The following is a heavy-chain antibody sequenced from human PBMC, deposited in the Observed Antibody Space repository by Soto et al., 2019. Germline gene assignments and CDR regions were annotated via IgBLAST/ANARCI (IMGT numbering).Heavy chain of an antibody. CDR1: GFTFSRYA. CDR3: VRSRSGAVADSFDF. D-gene: IGHD3-10*01. V-gene: IGHV3-30-3*01. Sequence: GGSLRLSCAGSGFTFSRYALHWVRQAPGKGLEWVAVVSKDGSVKYWIDSVKGRFTLSRDNSKNTVYLEMNSLRPEDTGVYYCVRSRSGAVADSFDFWGQGTLVTSPQ. J-gene: IGHJ4*02. CDR2: VSKDGSVK.